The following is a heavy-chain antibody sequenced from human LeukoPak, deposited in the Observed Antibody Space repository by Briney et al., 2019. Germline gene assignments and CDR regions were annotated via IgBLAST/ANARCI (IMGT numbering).Heavy chain of an antibody. Sequence: GGPLRLSCAAPGFTFSSYGMHWVRQAPGKGLEWVAVISHDGSNKYYADSVKGRFTISRDNSKNTLYLQMNSLRAEDTAVYHCANGYTSGWTGYFQHWGQGTLVVVSS. CDR2: ISHDGSNK. D-gene: IGHD6-19*01. CDR3: ANGYTSGWTGYFQH. CDR1: GFTFSSYG. V-gene: IGHV3-30*18. J-gene: IGHJ1*01.